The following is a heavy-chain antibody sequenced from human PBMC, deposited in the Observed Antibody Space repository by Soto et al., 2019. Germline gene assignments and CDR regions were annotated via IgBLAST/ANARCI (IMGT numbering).Heavy chain of an antibody. CDR3: ARDRVSSTSPLYYYYYGMDV. J-gene: IGHJ6*02. CDR1: GYTFTGYY. V-gene: IGHV1-2*02. CDR2: INPNSGGT. D-gene: IGHD2-2*01. Sequence: ASVKVSCKASGYTFTGYYMHWVRQAPGQGLEWMGWINPNSGGTNYAQKFQGRVTMTRDTSISTAYMELSRLRSDDTAVYYCARDRVSSTSPLYYYYYGMDVWGQGTTVTVSS.